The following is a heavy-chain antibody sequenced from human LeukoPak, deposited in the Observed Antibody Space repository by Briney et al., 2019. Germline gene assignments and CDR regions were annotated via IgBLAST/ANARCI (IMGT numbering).Heavy chain of an antibody. V-gene: IGHV3-23*01. Sequence: PGGSLRLSCAVSGFTFSNEAMGWVRQLRGGGLEWVSTISPGGGTIYYAESMKGRFTISRDNSKSTLYLEMNSLRVEDTAVYYCTKVRSGSSNWALRVFDYWGQGALVTVSS. CDR1: GFTFSNEA. CDR3: TKVRSGSSNWALRVFDY. CDR2: ISPGGGTI. D-gene: IGHD4-11*01. J-gene: IGHJ4*02.